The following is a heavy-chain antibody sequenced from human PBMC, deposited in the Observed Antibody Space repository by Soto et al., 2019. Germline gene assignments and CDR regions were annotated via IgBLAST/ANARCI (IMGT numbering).Heavy chain of an antibody. J-gene: IGHJ4*02. CDR2: ISYDGSNK. CDR3: ARDGVGVVPAAIRFDY. V-gene: IGHV3-30-3*01. D-gene: IGHD2-2*01. Sequence: QVQLVGSGGGVVQPGRSLRLSCATSGFTFSSYAIHWVRQAPGNGLEWVAVISYDGSNKNYADSVKGRFTISRDNSKNTVDLQMNSLRAEDTSVYYCARDGVGVVPAAIRFDYWGQGTLVTVSS. CDR1: GFTFSSYA.